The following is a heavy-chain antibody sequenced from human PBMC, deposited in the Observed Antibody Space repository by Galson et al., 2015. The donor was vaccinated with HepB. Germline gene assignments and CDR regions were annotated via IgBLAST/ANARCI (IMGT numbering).Heavy chain of an antibody. CDR2: ISYDGSNK. V-gene: IGHV3-30*18. CDR3: AKMGEGYSSSFWYFDL. Sequence: SLRLSCAASGFTFSSYGMHWVRQAPGKGLEWVAVISYDGSNKYYADSVKGRFTISRDNSKNTLYLQMNSLRAEDTAVYYCAKMGEGYSSSFWYFDLWGRGTLVTVSS. J-gene: IGHJ2*01. CDR1: GFTFSSYG. D-gene: IGHD6-6*01.